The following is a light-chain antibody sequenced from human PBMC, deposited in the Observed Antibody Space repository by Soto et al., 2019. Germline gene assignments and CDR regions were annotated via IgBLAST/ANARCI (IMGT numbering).Light chain of an antibody. J-gene: IGLJ1*01. V-gene: IGLV1-40*01. CDR3: QSYDSSLSGPYV. Sequence: QSVLTQPPSVSGAPGQRVTISCTGSSSNIGAGFDVHWYQQLPGAAPQLLIFGTRNRPSGVPDRFSGSKSGTSASLAITGLQAEDEAHYYCQSYDSSLSGPYVFGTGTKVTV. CDR2: GTR. CDR1: SSNIGAGFD.